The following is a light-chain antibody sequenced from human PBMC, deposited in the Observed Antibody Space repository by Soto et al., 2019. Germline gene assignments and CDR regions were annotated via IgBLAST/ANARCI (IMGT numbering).Light chain of an antibody. V-gene: IGLV1-40*01. J-gene: IGLJ2*01. Sequence: QSVLTQPPSVSGAPGQRVTISCTGSSSNIGAGYDVHWYQQLPGTAPKLLIYGNSNRPSGVPDRFSGSKSGTSASLAITGLQAEDEADYYCQSYDSNLSVVFGGGTKHTVL. CDR1: SSNIGAGYD. CDR3: QSYDSNLSVV. CDR2: GNS.